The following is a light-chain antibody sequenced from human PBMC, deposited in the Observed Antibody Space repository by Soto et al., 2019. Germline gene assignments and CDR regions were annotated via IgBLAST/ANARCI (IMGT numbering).Light chain of an antibody. V-gene: IGKV3-15*01. CDR3: QQYNNWPRT. J-gene: IGKJ1*01. Sequence: TVMTQPPATLSVSPGESAKLSCRASQSVSSNLAWYQQKPGQAPRLLIYGASTRATGIPARFSGSGSGTEFTLTISSLQSEDFAVYYCQQYNNWPRTFGQGTKVDI. CDR2: GAS. CDR1: QSVSSN.